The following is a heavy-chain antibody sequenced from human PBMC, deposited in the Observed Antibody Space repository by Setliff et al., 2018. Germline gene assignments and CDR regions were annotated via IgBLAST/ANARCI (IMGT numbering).Heavy chain of an antibody. CDR1: GYTFDTYG. D-gene: IGHD3-10*01. V-gene: IGHV1-18*01. CDR2: ISPYNGDK. Sequence: ASVKVSCKASGYTFDTYGISWVRQAPGQGLEWVGWISPYNGDKNYAQKFQGRVTMTTDTSTSTAHMELRSLRSDDTAIYYCARINFYDATAYYYAPHHWGQGTLVTVS. J-gene: IGHJ5*02. CDR3: ARINFYDATAYYYAPHH.